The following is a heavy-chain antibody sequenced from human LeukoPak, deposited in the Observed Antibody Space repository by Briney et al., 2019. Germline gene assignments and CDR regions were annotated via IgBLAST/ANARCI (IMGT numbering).Heavy chain of an antibody. D-gene: IGHD6-19*01. Sequence: ASVKVSCKASGYTFTGYYIHWVRQAPGQGLEWMGWINPNSGGTNYAQKFQGRVTMTRDTSISTAYMELSRLRSDDTAVYYCARDGRGVAATYDYWGQGTLVTVSS. V-gene: IGHV1-2*02. CDR2: INPNSGGT. CDR3: ARDGRGVAATYDY. J-gene: IGHJ4*02. CDR1: GYTFTGYY.